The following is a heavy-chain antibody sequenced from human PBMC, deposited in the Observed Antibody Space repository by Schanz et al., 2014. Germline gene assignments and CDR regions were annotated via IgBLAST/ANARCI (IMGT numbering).Heavy chain of an antibody. CDR2: INPNSGGT. CDR1: GYSIGGYY. D-gene: IGHD5-12*01. J-gene: IGHJ4*02. V-gene: IGHV1-2*02. CDR3: ARVTTGYDS. Sequence: QEQLVQSGAEVKTPGDSVKVSCKASGYSIGGYYMHWVRQAPGQGLEWMGRINPNSGGTNYAQKFQGRVTMTRDTSSSTVYMQLSSLTSDDTAIYYCARVTTGYDSWGQGTLVTVSS.